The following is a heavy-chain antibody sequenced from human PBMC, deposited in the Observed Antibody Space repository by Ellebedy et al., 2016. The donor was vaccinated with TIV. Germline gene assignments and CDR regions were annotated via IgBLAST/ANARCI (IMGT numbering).Heavy chain of an antibody. D-gene: IGHD1-1*01. CDR2: IKEDGSEE. CDR3: ARINWNGFDP. V-gene: IGHV3-7*01. CDR1: GFTFTNHW. Sequence: GESLKISXAASGFTFTNHWMTWVRQAPGKGLEWVANIKEDGSEEYYVDSLKGRFTISRDNAKNSLFLQMNSLRAEDTAVYYCARINWNGFDPWGQGTLVTVSS. J-gene: IGHJ5*02.